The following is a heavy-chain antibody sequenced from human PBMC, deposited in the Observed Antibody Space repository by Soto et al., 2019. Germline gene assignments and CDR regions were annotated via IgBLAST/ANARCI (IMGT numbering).Heavy chain of an antibody. Sequence: SETQCLTCAVYGGSFRGYYWSRIRQPPGKGLEWIGEINHSGSTNYNPSLKSRVTISVDTSKNQFSLKLSSVTAADTAVYYCASTKRGYSYGYRYWGQGTLVTVS. D-gene: IGHD5-18*01. J-gene: IGHJ4*02. CDR3: ASTKRGYSYGYRY. CDR2: INHSGST. V-gene: IGHV4-34*01. CDR1: GGSFRGYY.